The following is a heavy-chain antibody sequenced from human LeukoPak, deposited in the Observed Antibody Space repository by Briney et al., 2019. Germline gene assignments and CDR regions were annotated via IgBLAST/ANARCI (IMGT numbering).Heavy chain of an antibody. CDR1: GYTFTSYG. V-gene: IGHV1-46*01. D-gene: IGHD5-18*01. Sequence: ASVKVSCKASGYTFTSYGISWVRQAPGQGLEWMGIINPSGGSTSYAQKFQGRVTMTRDMSTSTVYMELSSLRSEDTAVYYCARDLLSGYSYDLFDYWGQGTLVTVSS. CDR3: ARDLLSGYSYDLFDY. J-gene: IGHJ4*02. CDR2: INPSGGST.